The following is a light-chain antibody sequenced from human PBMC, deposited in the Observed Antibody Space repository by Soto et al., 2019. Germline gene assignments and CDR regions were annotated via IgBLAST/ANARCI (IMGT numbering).Light chain of an antibody. Sequence: QSALTQPASVSGSPGQSITISCTGTSSDVGGYNSVSWYQVHPGKAPKLILYDVGDRPSGVSSRFSGSKSGNTASLRISGLQAEDEADYYCYTYAGGSTYLFGTGTKVTVL. J-gene: IGLJ1*01. CDR2: DVG. V-gene: IGLV2-23*02. CDR3: YTYAGGSTYL. CDR1: SSDVGGYNS.